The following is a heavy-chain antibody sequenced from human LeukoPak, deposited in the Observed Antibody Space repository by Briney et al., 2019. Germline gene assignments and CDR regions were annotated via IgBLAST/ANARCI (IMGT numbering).Heavy chain of an antibody. CDR3: ARDALYDYVWGSYHDY. CDR1: GFTFSSYA. V-gene: IGHV3-64*01. D-gene: IGHD3-16*02. CDR2: ISSNGGST. J-gene: IGHJ4*02. Sequence: PGGPLRLSCAASGFTFSSYAMHWVRQAPGKGLEYVSAISSNGGSTYYANSVKGRFTISRDNSKNTLYLQMGSLRAEDMAVYYCARDALYDYVWGSYHDYWGQGTLVTVSS.